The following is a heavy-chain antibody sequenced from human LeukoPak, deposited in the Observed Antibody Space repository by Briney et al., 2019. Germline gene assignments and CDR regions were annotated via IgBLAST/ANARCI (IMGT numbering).Heavy chain of an antibody. D-gene: IGHD4-23*01. CDR2: ISSSSSYI. CDR3: ARVGTMVVTPIDY. CDR1: GFTFSSYS. Sequence: GGSLRLSCAASGFTFSSYSMNWVRHAPGKGLEWVSSISSSSSYIYYADSVKGRFTISRDNAKNSLYLQMNSLRAEDTAVYYCARVGTMVVTPIDYWGQGTLVTVSS. V-gene: IGHV3-21*01. J-gene: IGHJ4*02.